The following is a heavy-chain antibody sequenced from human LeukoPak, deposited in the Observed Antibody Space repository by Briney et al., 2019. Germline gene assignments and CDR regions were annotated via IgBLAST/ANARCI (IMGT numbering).Heavy chain of an antibody. CDR1: GYTFTSYG. V-gene: IGHV1-69*04. Sequence: ASVKVSCKASGYTFTSYGISWVRQAPGQGLEWVGRIIPILGIANYAQKFQGRVTITADKSTSTAYMELSSLRSEDTAVYYCARERGYSGYDYVGPFDYWGQGTLVTVSS. CDR2: IIPILGIA. CDR3: ARERGYSGYDYVGPFDY. J-gene: IGHJ4*02. D-gene: IGHD5-12*01.